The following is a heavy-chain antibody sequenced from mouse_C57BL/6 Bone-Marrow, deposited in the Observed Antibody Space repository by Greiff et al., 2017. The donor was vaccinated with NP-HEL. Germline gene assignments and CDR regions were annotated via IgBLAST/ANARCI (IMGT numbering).Heavy chain of an antibody. CDR1: GYTFTSYG. J-gene: IGHJ2*01. CDR3: AREDYYGSSSYYFDY. D-gene: IGHD1-1*01. V-gene: IGHV1-81*01. CDR2: IYPRSGNT. Sequence: QVQLQQSGAELARPGASVKLSCKASGYTFTSYGISWVKQRTGQGLEWIGEIYPRSGNTYYNEKFKGKATLTADKSSSTAYMELRSLTSEDSAVYFWAREDYYGSSSYYFDYWGQGTTLTVSS.